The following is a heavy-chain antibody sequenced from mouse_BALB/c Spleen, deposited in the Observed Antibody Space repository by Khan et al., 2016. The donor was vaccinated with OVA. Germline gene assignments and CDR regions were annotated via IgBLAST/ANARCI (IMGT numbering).Heavy chain of an antibody. CDR2: IGNKADGYRT. CDR1: GFTFTDYY. V-gene: IGHV7-3*02. J-gene: IGHJ2*01. Sequence: EVELVESGGGLVQPGGSPRLSCATSGFTFTDYYMTWVRQPPGKALEWLGFIGNKADGYRTEYSASVKGRFTISRDNSQSILYLQMTTLRAEDSATYYCARDQVGSYFDYWGQGTTLTVSS. D-gene: IGHD4-1*02. CDR3: ARDQVGSYFDY.